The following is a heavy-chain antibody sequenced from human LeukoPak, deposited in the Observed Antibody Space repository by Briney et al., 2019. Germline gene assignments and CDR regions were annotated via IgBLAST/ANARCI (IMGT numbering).Heavy chain of an antibody. V-gene: IGHV3-66*01. D-gene: IGHD3/OR15-3a*01. Sequence: GGSLRLSCAASGFIVSSNYMSWVRQAPGKGLKWVSVIYSGGSTYYADSVKGRFTISRDNSKNTLYLQMHSLRAEDTAIYYCARGWTPDAFDIWGQGTTVTVSP. CDR3: ARGWTPDAFDI. CDR2: IYSGGST. J-gene: IGHJ3*02. CDR1: GFIVSSNY.